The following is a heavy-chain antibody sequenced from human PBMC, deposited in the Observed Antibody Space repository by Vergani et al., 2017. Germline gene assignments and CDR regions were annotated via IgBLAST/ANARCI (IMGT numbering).Heavy chain of an antibody. D-gene: IGHD3-10*01. V-gene: IGHV1-2*02. CDR3: ARDRNYYGSGSYYNGYNWFDP. J-gene: IGHJ5*02. Sequence: QVQLVQSGAEVKKPGASVKVSCKASGYTFTGYYMHWVRQAPGQGLEWMGWINPNSGGTNYAQKFQGRVTMTRDTSISTAYMELSRLRSDDTAVYYCARDRNYYGSGSYYNGYNWFDPWGQETLVTVSS. CDR2: INPNSGGT. CDR1: GYTFTGYY.